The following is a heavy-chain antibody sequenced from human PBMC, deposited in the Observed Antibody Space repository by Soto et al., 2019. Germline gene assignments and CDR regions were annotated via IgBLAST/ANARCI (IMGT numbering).Heavy chain of an antibody. CDR2: IYPGDSDT. V-gene: IGHV5-51*01. CDR1: GYSFTSYW. J-gene: IGHJ6*02. CDR3: ARQRGQQLAGNYYGMDV. Sequence: GESLKISCKGSGYSFTSYWIGWVRQMPGKGLEWMGIIYPGDSDTRYSPSFQGQVTISADKSISTAYLQWSSLKASDTAMYYCARQRGQQLAGNYYGMDVWGQGTTVTAP. D-gene: IGHD6-13*01.